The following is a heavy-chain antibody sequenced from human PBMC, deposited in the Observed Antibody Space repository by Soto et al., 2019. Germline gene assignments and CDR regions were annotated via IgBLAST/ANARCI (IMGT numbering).Heavy chain of an antibody. CDR3: VRDGSKTLRDCFDP. D-gene: IGHD4-17*01. CDR2: VYATGTS. J-gene: IGHJ5*02. V-gene: IGHV4-4*07. CDR1: GGSMSKFY. Sequence: PSETLSLTCSVSGGSMSKFYWSWIRKTAGKGLEWMGRVYATGTSDYNPSLRSRIAMSVDISKKTFSLRLRSVTAADTGVYYCVRDGSKTLRDCFDPWGQGIAVTVSS.